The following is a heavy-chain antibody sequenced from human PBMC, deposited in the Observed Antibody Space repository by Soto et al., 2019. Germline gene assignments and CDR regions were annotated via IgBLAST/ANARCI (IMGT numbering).Heavy chain of an antibody. CDR2: ISSSGSTI. D-gene: IGHD4-17*01. J-gene: IGHJ4*02. Sequence: GGSLRLSCAASGFTFSDYYMSWIRQAPGKGLEWVSYISSSGSTIYYADSVKGRFTISRDNSKNTLFLQMNSLRADDTAVYHCAKDPNGDYVGAFDSWGQGTLVTVSS. CDR1: GFTFSDYY. CDR3: AKDPNGDYVGAFDS. V-gene: IGHV3-11*01.